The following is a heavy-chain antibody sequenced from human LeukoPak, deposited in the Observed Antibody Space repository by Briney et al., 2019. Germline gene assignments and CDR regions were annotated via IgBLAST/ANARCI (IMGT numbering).Heavy chain of an antibody. Sequence: GGSLRLSCAASGFTFDDYGMSWVRQAPGKGLEWVANIKQDGSEKYYVDSVKGRFTISRDNAKNSLYLQMNSLRAEDTAVYYCARYSYGFDYWGQGTLVTVSS. D-gene: IGHD5-18*01. V-gene: IGHV3-7*01. CDR3: ARYSYGFDY. CDR2: IKQDGSEK. J-gene: IGHJ4*02. CDR1: GFTFDDYG.